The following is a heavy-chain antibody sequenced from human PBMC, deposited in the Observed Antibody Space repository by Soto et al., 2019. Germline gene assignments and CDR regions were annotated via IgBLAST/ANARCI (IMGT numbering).Heavy chain of an antibody. Sequence: GGSLRLSCAASGFTFSSYAMSWVRQAPGKGLEWVSAISGSGGSTYYADSVKGRFTISRDNSKNTLYLQMNSLRAEDTAVYYCATASAHDYGDYNNWFDPWGQGTLVTVSS. D-gene: IGHD4-17*01. CDR1: GFTFSSYA. J-gene: IGHJ5*02. CDR2: ISGSGGST. V-gene: IGHV3-23*01. CDR3: ATASAHDYGDYNNWFDP.